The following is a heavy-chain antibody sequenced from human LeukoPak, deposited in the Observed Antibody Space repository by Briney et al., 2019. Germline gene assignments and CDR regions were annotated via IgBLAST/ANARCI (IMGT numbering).Heavy chain of an antibody. CDR2: ISGSGGST. D-gene: IGHD5-18*01. CDR1: GFTFSSHA. J-gene: IGHJ5*02. Sequence: GGSLRLSCAASGFTFSSHAMSWVRQAPGKGLEWVSAISGSGGSTYYADSVKGRFTISRDNSKNTLYLQMNSLRAEDTAVYYCAKGKAYNTDNWFDPWGQGTLVTVSS. V-gene: IGHV3-23*01. CDR3: AKGKAYNTDNWFDP.